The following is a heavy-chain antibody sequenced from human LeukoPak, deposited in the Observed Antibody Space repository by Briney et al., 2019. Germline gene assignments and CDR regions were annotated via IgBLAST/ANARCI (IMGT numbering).Heavy chain of an antibody. CDR3: ARHLSGVTGYTYGRGIDY. CDR2: ISSSSSYI. Sequence: GGSLRLSCAASGFTFSSYSMNWVRQAPGKGLEWVSSISSSSSYIYYAASVKGRFTISRDNAKNSLYLQMNSLRAEDTAVYYCARHLSGVTGYTYGRGIDYWGQGTLVTVSS. J-gene: IGHJ4*02. D-gene: IGHD5-18*01. CDR1: GFTFSSYS. V-gene: IGHV3-21*04.